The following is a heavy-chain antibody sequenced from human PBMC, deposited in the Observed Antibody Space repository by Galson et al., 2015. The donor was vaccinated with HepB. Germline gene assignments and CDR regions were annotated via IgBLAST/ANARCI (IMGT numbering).Heavy chain of an antibody. CDR2: IIPILGIA. J-gene: IGHJ4*02. V-gene: IGHV1-69*04. CDR1: GGTFSSYV. CDR3: ARDGGWLFQNFDY. Sequence: SVKVSCKASGGTFSSYVISWVRQAPGQGLEWMGRIIPILGIANYAQKFQGRVTITADKSTSTAYMELSSLRSEDTAVYYCARDGGWLFQNFDYWGQGTLVTVSS. D-gene: IGHD3-9*01.